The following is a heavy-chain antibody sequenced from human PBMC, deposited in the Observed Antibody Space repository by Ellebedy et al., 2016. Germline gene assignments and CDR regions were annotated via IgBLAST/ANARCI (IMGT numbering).Heavy chain of an antibody. CDR2: ISSSSSYI. J-gene: IGHJ4*02. CDR3: ARSEMATILDFDY. D-gene: IGHD5-24*01. V-gene: IGHV3-21*01. Sequence: GESLKISXAASGFTFSSYSMNWVRQAPGKGLEWVSSISSSSSYIYYADSVKGRFTISRDNAKNSLYLQMNSLRAEDTAVYYCARSEMATILDFDYWGQGTLVTVSS. CDR1: GFTFSSYS.